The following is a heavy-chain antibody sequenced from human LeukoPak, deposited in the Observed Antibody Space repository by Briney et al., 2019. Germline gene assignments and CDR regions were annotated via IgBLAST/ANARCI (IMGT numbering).Heavy chain of an antibody. CDR2: ISGSGGST. J-gene: IGHJ2*01. CDR1: GFTFSSYG. D-gene: IGHD1-26*01. CDR3: TKEGGSHQSSWYFDL. Sequence: PGGSLRLSCAASGFTFSSYGMSWVRQAPGKGLEWVSAISGSGGSTYYADSVKGRFTISRDNSKNTLYLQMNTLRAEDTAVYYCTKEGGSHQSSWYFDLWGRGTLVTVSS. V-gene: IGHV3-23*01.